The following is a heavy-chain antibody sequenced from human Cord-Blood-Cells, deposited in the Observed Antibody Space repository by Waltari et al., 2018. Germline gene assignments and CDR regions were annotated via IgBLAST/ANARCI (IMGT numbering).Heavy chain of an antibody. CDR2: ISNDGSNK. CDR3: ARGWSGYYDY. Sequence: QVQLVESGGGVVQPGRSLRLSCAASGFTFSSYAMHWVRQAPGKGLGWWAGISNDGSNKYHADSVKGRFTISRDNSKNTLYLQMNSLRAEDTAVYYCARGWSGYYDYWGQGTLVTVSS. J-gene: IGHJ4*02. V-gene: IGHV3-30-3*01. D-gene: IGHD3-3*01. CDR1: GFTFSSYA.